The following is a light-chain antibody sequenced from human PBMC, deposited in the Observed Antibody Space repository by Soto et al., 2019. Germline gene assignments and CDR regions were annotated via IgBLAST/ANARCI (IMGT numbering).Light chain of an antibody. Sequence: ETVMTQSPATLSVSPGERATLSCRASQSVSSKLAWYQQKVGQSPRLLIHGASTRATGVPARFSGSRSGTEFTLTISILLSEYFAVYYCQQYNSWPFTCGHGTKVVIK. J-gene: IGKJ3*01. CDR2: GAS. CDR1: QSVSSK. V-gene: IGKV3-15*01. CDR3: QQYNSWPFT.